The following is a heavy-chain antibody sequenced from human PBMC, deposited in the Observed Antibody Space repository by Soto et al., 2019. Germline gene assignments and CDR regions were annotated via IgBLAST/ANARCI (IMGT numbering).Heavy chain of an antibody. CDR1: GYTFTTSG. J-gene: IGHJ6*02. CDR2: ISTYNGDT. V-gene: IGHV1-18*01. D-gene: IGHD1-26*01. Sequence: QVQLVQSGPEVKKPGASVKVSCEASGYTFTTSGISWVRQAPGQGLEWMGWISTYNGDTNSAQKFQGGDTLPAVTATGTFDMELMSLKSDDTAVYYCARQGSWPYYYYGLDVWGQGTTVTVSS. CDR3: ARQGSWPYYYYGLDV.